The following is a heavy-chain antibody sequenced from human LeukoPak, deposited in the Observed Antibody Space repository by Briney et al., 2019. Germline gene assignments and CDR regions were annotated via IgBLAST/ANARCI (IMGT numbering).Heavy chain of an antibody. J-gene: IGHJ4*02. CDR1: GGSISSTN. CDR2: ISGSGSTI. V-gene: IGHV3-48*03. D-gene: IGHD6-19*01. CDR3: ATLWDPVAGTTQPLL. Sequence: LSLTCGVSGGSISSTNWWSWVRQPPGQGLEWVSYISGSGSTIYYGDSLKGRFTISRDNANNSLYLQMNSLRVEDTAVYYCATLWDPVAGTTQPLLWGQGTLVTVSS.